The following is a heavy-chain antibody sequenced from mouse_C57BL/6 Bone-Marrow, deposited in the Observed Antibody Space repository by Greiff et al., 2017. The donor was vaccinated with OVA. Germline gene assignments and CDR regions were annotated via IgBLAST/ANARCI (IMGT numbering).Heavy chain of an antibody. V-gene: IGHV1-61*01. CDR1: GYTFTSYW. CDR2: IYPSDSET. CDR3: ARDYYGTTWFAY. D-gene: IGHD1-1*01. J-gene: IGHJ3*01. Sequence: QVQLQQPGAELVRPGSSVKLSCKASGYTFTSYWMDWVKQRPGQGLEWIGNIYPSDSETHYNQKFKDKATLTVDKSSSTASMQLSSLTSEDSAVYYCARDYYGTTWFAYWGQGTLVTVSA.